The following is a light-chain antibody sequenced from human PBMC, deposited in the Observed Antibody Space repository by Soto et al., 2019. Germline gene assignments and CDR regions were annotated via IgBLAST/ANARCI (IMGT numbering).Light chain of an antibody. J-gene: IGKJ1*01. CDR1: QSVTNNY. V-gene: IGKV3-20*01. CDR2: GAS. Sequence: EIVLTQSPGTLSLSPGERATLSCRASQSVTNNYLAWYQQKPGQAPRFLIYGASSRATGIPERFSGSGSGTDFTLTISRLEPEDFAVYYCQYYANPPRTFGQGTKVKIK. CDR3: QYYANPPRT.